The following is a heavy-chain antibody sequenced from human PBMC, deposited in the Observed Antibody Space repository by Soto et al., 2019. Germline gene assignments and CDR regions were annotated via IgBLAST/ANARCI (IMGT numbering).Heavy chain of an antibody. V-gene: IGHV3-7*01. J-gene: IGHJ6*03. D-gene: IGHD3-16*01. CDR1: GFTFSSYW. CDR3: ARDYDYIWGSTNMDV. Sequence: VQLVESGGGLVQPGGSLRLSCAASGFTFSSYWMSWVRQAPGKGLEWVANIKQDGSEKYYVDSVKGRFTISRDNAKNSLYLQMNSLRAEDTAVYYCARDYDYIWGSTNMDVWGKGTTVTVSS. CDR2: IKQDGSEK.